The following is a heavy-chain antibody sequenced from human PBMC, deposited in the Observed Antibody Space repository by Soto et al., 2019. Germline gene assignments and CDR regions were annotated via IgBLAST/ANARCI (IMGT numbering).Heavy chain of an antibody. CDR3: ARMSIVGRRDYYYGMDV. D-gene: IGHD6-6*01. Sequence: GGSLRLSCAASEFSFDIYSMNWVRQAPGKGLEWVSSIRSSSSYIYYADSVKGRFSISRDNAKNSVVLQMNSLRVEDTAVYYCARMSIVGRRDYYYGMDVWGQGTTVTVSS. CDR2: IRSSSSYI. J-gene: IGHJ6*02. CDR1: EFSFDIYS. V-gene: IGHV3-21*01.